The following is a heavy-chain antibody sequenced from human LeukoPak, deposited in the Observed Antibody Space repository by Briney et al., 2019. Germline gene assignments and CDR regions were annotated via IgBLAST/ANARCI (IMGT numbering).Heavy chain of an antibody. D-gene: IGHD5-12*01. J-gene: IGHJ5*02. Sequence: GESLKTSCKGSGYSVTSYWIGWVRQMPGKGLEWMGIIYPGDSDTRYSPSFQGQVTISADKSISTAYLQWSSLKASDTAMYYCATSRDGYNYWFDPWGQGTLVTVSS. CDR1: GYSVTSYW. CDR2: IYPGDSDT. CDR3: ATSRDGYNYWFDP. V-gene: IGHV5-51*01.